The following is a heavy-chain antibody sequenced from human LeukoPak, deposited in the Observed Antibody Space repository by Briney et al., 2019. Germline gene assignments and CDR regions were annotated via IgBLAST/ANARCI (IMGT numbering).Heavy chain of an antibody. J-gene: IGHJ5*02. D-gene: IGHD6-19*01. Sequence: PGGSLRLSCAASGFTFSSYAMSWVRQIPGKGLEWVSAISGSDAGTYYADSVKGRFTISRDNSKNTLYLQMNSLRAEDTAVYYCARWYSSGWSPWGQGTLVTVSS. CDR1: GFTFSSYA. V-gene: IGHV3-23*01. CDR3: ARWYSSGWSP. CDR2: ISGSDAGT.